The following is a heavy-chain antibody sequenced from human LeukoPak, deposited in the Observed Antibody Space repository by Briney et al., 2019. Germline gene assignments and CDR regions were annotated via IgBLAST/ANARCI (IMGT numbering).Heavy chain of an antibody. J-gene: IGHJ6*03. CDR2: MYTSGST. CDR3: ARNGRGSGDYYYSYMDV. Sequence: SETLSLTCTVSGGSISSYFWTWIRQPAGKGLEWIGRMYTSGSTNYNPSLKSRVTMSEDTSKNQFSLKLSSVTAADTAMYYCARNGRGSGDYYYSYMDVWGRGTTVTVSS. V-gene: IGHV4-4*07. CDR1: GGSISSYF. D-gene: IGHD2-8*01.